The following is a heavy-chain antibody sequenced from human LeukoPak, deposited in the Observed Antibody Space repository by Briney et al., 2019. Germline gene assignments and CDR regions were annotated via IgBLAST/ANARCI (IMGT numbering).Heavy chain of an antibody. CDR2: ISGSGGST. CDR1: GFTFSSYA. Sequence: GGSLRLSCAASGFTFSSYAMSWVRQAPGKGLEWVSVISGSGGSTYHADSAKGRFTISRDNSKNTLYLQMNSLRAGDTAVYYCAKEVGMYGTPTLDFWGQGTVVTVSS. D-gene: IGHD1-1*01. V-gene: IGHV3-23*01. J-gene: IGHJ4*02. CDR3: AKEVGMYGTPTLDF.